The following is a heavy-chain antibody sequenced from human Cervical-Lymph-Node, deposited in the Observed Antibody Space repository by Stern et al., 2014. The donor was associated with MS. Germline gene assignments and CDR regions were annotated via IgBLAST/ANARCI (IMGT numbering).Heavy chain of an antibody. CDR1: GATFSTNA. CDR2: IVPIFGRA. Sequence: MQLVESGAEVRKPGSSVKVSCKASGATFSTNAISWLRQATGQGPEWMGAIVPIFGRANYVQKLRGRLTITADESASTAYMELRSLRSEDTAVYYCAREHHGGNFASWGQGTLVTVSS. V-gene: IGHV1-69*01. J-gene: IGHJ5*02. CDR3: AREHHGGNFAS. D-gene: IGHD4-23*01.